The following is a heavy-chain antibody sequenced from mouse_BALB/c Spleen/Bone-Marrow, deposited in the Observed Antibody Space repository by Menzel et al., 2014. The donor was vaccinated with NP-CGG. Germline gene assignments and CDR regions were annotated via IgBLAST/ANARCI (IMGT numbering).Heavy chain of an antibody. Sequence: VKLVESGAELVRPGSSVKISCKASGYAFSNYWMNWVKRRPGQDLEWIGQIYPGDGDTNYNGKFKGKATLTADESSSTAYMQLSSLTSEDSAVYFCARGRGWYFDYWGQGTTLTVSS. CDR3: ARGRGWYFDY. CDR1: GYAFSNYW. D-gene: IGHD2-3*01. J-gene: IGHJ2*01. CDR2: IYPGDGDT. V-gene: IGHV1-80*01.